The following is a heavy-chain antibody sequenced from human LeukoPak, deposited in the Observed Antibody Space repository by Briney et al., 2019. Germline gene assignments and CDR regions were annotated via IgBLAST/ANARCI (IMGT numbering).Heavy chain of an antibody. CDR2: IWSDGSNM. CDR1: GFYFNNYA. CDR3: AKSPIGLSGTYTSFQY. J-gene: IGHJ4*02. D-gene: IGHD1-26*01. V-gene: IGHV3-33*06. Sequence: TGGSLRLSCAASGFYFNNYAMHWVRQAPGEGLQWVAVIWSDGSNMYYTDSVKGRFTISRDNSKNTVYLQMNSLRAEDTAVYYCAKSPIGLSGTYTSFQYWGQGTLVTVSS.